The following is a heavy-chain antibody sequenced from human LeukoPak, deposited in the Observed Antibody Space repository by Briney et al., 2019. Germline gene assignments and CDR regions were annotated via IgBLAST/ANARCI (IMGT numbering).Heavy chain of an antibody. CDR2: IYYSGST. J-gene: IGHJ4*02. CDR3: AREGIVGAYYFDY. CDR1: GGSMSPYH. Sequence: SETLSLTRTVSGGSMSPYHWGWIRQPPGKGLEWTGYIYYSGSTNYNPSLNSRVTISVDTSKNQFSLKLSSVTAADTAVYYCAREGIVGAYYFDYWGQGTLVTVSS. D-gene: IGHD1-26*01. V-gene: IGHV4-59*12.